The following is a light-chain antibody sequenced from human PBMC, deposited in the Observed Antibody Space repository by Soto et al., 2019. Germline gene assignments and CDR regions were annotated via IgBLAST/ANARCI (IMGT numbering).Light chain of an antibody. CDR2: EGS. J-gene: IGLJ1*01. V-gene: IGLV2-23*01. Sequence: QSALTQPASLSGSPGQSITISCTGTSSDVGSYNLVSWYQQHPGKAPKLMIYEGSKRPSGVSNRFSGSKSCNTASLTISGLQAEDEADYYCSSYAGSSTFYVFGTGTKLTVL. CDR3: SSYAGSSTFYV. CDR1: SSDVGSYNL.